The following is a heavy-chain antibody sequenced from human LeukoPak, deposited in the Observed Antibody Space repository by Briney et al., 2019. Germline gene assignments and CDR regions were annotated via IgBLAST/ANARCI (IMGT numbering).Heavy chain of an antibody. Sequence: SETLSLTCSVSGDSISSNNYYWGWIRQPPGKGREWIGTIYFSGTTYYNPSLKSRVTISVDTSNNQFSLKLSSVTAADTAVYYCARRWYCDLWGRGTLVTVSS. CDR2: IYFSGTT. J-gene: IGHJ2*01. V-gene: IGHV4-39*01. CDR3: ARRWYCDL. CDR1: GDSISSNNYY.